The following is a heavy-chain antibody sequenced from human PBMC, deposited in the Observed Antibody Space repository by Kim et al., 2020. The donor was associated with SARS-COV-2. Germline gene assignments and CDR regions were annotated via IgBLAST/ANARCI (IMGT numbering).Heavy chain of an antibody. J-gene: IGHJ3*01. Sequence: GGSLRLSCAASGFPFSTYTMNWVRQAPGKGLEWVSSISGSSSYIYYEDSVKGRFTISRDNAKNSLYLEINNLRAEDTAVYYCANSDTFDVWGQGTMVTVS. CDR2: ISGSSSYI. V-gene: IGHV3-21*01. CDR1: GFPFSTYT. CDR3: ANSDTFDV.